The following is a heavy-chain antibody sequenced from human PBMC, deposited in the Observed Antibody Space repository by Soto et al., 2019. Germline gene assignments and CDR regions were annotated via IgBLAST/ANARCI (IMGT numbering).Heavy chain of an antibody. Sequence: PSETLSLTCTVSGGSISSSSYYWGWIRQPPGKGLEWIGSIYDRGSTYYNPSLKRRVTIAVDTSKNQFSLKLSSVTAADTAVYYCARHDTSENWFDPWGQGTLVTVSS. V-gene: IGHV4-39*01. CDR1: GGSISSSSYY. J-gene: IGHJ5*02. D-gene: IGHD5-18*01. CDR3: ARHDTSENWFDP. CDR2: IYDRGST.